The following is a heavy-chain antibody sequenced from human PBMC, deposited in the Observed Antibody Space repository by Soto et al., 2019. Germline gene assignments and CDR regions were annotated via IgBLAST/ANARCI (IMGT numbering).Heavy chain of an antibody. V-gene: IGHV3-11*01. CDR1: GFTFSDYY. D-gene: IGHD5-18*01. CDR2: ISSSGGAI. CDR3: ARIHSGYSSGPIDY. J-gene: IGHJ4*02. Sequence: PGGSLRLSCAASGFTFSDYYMSWIRQAPGKGLEWVSYISSSGGAIYHADSVKGRFTTSRDNAKNSLYLQMNSLRAEDTAVYSCARIHSGYSSGPIDYWGQGTLVTVSS.